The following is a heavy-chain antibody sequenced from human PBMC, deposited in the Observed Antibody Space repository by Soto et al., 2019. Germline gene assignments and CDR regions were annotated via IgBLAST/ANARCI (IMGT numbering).Heavy chain of an antibody. D-gene: IGHD6-19*01. CDR3: AREQRYSSGWFDS. CDR2: IRQDGSEK. Sequence: EVQLVESEGGLVQPGGSLRLSCTASEFTFSIYWMSWVRQAPGKGLEWVANIRQDGSEKYYVDSVEGRFTISRDNAKNSLYLQMNSLRAEDTAVYYCAREQRYSSGWFDSWGQGTLVTVSS. J-gene: IGHJ5*01. V-gene: IGHV3-7*04. CDR1: EFTFSIYW.